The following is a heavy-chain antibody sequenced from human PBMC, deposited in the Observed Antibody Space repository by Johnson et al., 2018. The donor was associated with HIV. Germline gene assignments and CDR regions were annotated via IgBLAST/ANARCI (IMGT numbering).Heavy chain of an antibody. CDR1: GFTFSSYA. V-gene: IGHV3-30-3*01. J-gene: IGHJ3*02. CDR3: ARVVSDYNFWSGGRAFDI. D-gene: IGHD3-3*01. Sequence: QVQLVESGGGVVQPGRSLRLSCAASGFTFSSYAMHWVRQAPGKGLEWVEVISYDGSNKYYADSVKGRFTITSDNSKNTLYLQMNSLRAEDTAVYYCARVVSDYNFWSGGRAFDIWGQGTMVTVSS. CDR2: ISYDGSNK.